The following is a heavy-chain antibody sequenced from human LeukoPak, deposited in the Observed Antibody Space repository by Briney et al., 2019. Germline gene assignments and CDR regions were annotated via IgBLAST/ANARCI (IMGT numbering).Heavy chain of an antibody. V-gene: IGHV3-30-3*01. CDR1: GFTFSSYA. Sequence: PGGSPRLSCAASGFTFSSYAMRWVRQAPGKGLEWVAVISYDGSNKYYADSVKGRFTISRDNSKNTLYLQMNSLRAEDTAVYYCARGHIVVPDYWGQGTLVTVSS. CDR3: ARGHIVVPDY. D-gene: IGHD2-15*01. J-gene: IGHJ4*02. CDR2: ISYDGSNK.